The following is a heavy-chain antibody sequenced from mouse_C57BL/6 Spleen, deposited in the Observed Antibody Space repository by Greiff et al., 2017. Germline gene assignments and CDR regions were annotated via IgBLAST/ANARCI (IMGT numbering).Heavy chain of an antibody. CDR2: IYPGSGST. CDR1: GYTFTSYW. CDR3: AREDEADDYFAY. D-gene: IGHD2-4*01. J-gene: IGHJ3*01. Sequence: VQLQQPGAELVKPGASVKMSCKASGYTFTSYWITWVKQRTGQGLEWIGDIYPGSGSTNYNEKFKSKATLTVDTSSSTAYMQLSSLTSEYSAVYYCAREDEADDYFAYWGHGALVTVSA. V-gene: IGHV1-55*01.